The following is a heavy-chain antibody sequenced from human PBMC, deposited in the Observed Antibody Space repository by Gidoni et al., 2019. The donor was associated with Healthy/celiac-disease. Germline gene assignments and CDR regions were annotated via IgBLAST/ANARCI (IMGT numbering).Heavy chain of an antibody. CDR1: GFTFSSYA. D-gene: IGHD3-22*01. Sequence: EVQLLESGGGLVQPGGSLRLSCAASGFTFSSYAMSWVRQAPGKGLEWVSAISGSGGSTYYADSVKGRFTISRDNSKNTLYLQMNSLRAEDTAVYYCARSRLADYYDSSGYSPDAFDIWGQGTMVTVSS. V-gene: IGHV3-23*01. J-gene: IGHJ3*02. CDR2: ISGSGGST. CDR3: ARSRLADYYDSSGYSPDAFDI.